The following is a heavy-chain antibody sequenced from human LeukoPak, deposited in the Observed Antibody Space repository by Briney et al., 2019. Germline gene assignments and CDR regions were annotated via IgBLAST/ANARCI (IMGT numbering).Heavy chain of an antibody. V-gene: IGHV3-21*01. CDR3: ARDLRGKSYYDN. J-gene: IGHJ4*02. D-gene: IGHD3-16*01. CDR1: GFTFSSYS. CDR2: ISSSSSYI. Sequence: GGSLRLSCAASGFTFSSYSMNWVRQAPGKGLEWVSSISSSSSYIYYADSVKGRFTISRDNAKNSLYLQMNSLRAEDTAVYYCARDLRGKSYYDNWGQGTLVTVSS.